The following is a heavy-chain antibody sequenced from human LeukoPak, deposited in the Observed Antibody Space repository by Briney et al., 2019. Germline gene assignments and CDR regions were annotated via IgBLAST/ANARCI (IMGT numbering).Heavy chain of an antibody. D-gene: IGHD6-13*01. CDR1: GGSFSGYY. J-gene: IGHJ4*02. V-gene: IGHV4-34*01. CDR3: ASSSWYDDY. CDR2: INHSGST. Sequence: SETLSLTCAVYGGSFSGYYWSWIRQPPGKGLEWIGEINHSGSTNYNPSLKSRVTISVDKSKNQFSLKLSSVTAADTAVYYCASSSWYDDYWGQGTLVTVSS.